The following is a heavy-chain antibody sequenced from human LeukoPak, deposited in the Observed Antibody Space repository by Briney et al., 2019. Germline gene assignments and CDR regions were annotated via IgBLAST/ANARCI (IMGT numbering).Heavy chain of an antibody. Sequence: PSQTLSLTCTVSGGSISSGDYYWSWIRQPPGKGLEWIGYIYYSGSTYYNPSLKSRVTISVDTSKNQFSLKLSSVTAADTAVYYRAIYTAMAYYFDYWGQGTLVTVSS. V-gene: IGHV4-30-4*01. CDR1: GGSISSGDYY. D-gene: IGHD5-18*01. CDR3: AIYTAMAYYFDY. J-gene: IGHJ4*02. CDR2: IYYSGST.